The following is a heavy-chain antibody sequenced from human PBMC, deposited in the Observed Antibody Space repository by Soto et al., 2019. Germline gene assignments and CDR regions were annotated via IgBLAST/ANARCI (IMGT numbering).Heavy chain of an antibody. CDR1: GFSLSNYA. CDR2: ITGSADKT. CDR3: ARDCSSSSCSVWHY. Sequence: EVQLLESGGDLVQPGGSLRLSCAASGFSLSNYAMTWVRQAPGKGLEWVSGITGSADKTYYADSVKGRFIISRDNSKNTLYLQRNSLRAEDTALYYCARDCSSSSCSVWHYWGQGTLVTVSS. D-gene: IGHD2-2*01. J-gene: IGHJ4*02. V-gene: IGHV3-23*01.